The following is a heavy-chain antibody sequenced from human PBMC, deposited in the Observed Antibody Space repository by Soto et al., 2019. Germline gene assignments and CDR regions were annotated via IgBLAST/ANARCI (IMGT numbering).Heavy chain of an antibody. V-gene: IGHV3-64D*06. CDR1: GFTFSSYA. Sequence: GGSLRLSCSASGFTFSSYAMHWVRQAPGEGLEYVSAISSNGGSTYYADSVKGRFTISRDNSKNTLYLQMSSLRAEDTAVYYCVKDRERYSSGLYAYFDYWGQVTSVTVSP. CDR2: ISSNGGST. J-gene: IGHJ4*02. CDR3: VKDRERYSSGLYAYFDY. D-gene: IGHD6-19*01.